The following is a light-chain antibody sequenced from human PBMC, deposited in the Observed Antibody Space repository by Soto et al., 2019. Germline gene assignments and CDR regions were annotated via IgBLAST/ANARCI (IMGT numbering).Light chain of an antibody. J-gene: IGKJ1*01. CDR3: QQYNNWPPWT. CDR2: GAS. CDR1: QSVSSNS. Sequence: EIVLTQSPGTLSLSPGERATLSCRASQSVSSNSLAWYQQKPGQAPRLLIYGASTRATGIADRFSGSGSGTDFTLTISRLEPEDFAVYCCQQYNNWPPWTFGQGTKVDIK. V-gene: IGKV3-20*01.